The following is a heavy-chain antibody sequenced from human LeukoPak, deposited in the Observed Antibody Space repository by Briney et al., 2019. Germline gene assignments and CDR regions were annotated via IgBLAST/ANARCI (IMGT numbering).Heavy chain of an antibody. D-gene: IGHD7-27*01. CDR3: AKERGTGDLGHYYHYGMDV. J-gene: IGHJ6*02. CDR1: GFIFSSYT. V-gene: IGHV3-23*01. CDR2: IGGGVSGT. Sequence: GGSLRLSCAASGFIFSSYTIIWVRQAPGKGLEWVSGIGGGVSGTYYADSVKARFTISRDNSKNTLYLQMNSLRAEDTAVYHCAKERGTGDLGHYYHYGMDVWGQGTTVTVSS.